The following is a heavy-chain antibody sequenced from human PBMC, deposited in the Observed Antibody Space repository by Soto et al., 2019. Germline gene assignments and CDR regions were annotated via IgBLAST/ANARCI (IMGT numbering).Heavy chain of an antibody. V-gene: IGHV3-74*01. Sequence: VGSLRLSCAASGFTFSSCWMHWVRQAPGKGLVWVSRIDSDGISTNYADSVKGRFTISRDNAKNMLYLQMNSLRAEDTAVYYCASHPTYYYDSSAYSWGQGTLVTVSS. D-gene: IGHD3-22*01. J-gene: IGHJ4*02. CDR2: IDSDGIST. CDR1: GFTFSSCW. CDR3: ASHPTYYYDSSAYS.